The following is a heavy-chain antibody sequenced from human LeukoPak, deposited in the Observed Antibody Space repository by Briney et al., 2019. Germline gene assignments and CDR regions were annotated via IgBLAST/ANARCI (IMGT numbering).Heavy chain of an antibody. D-gene: IGHD2-15*01. CDR1: GYSFTSYW. Sequence: GESLKISCKGSGYSFTSYWIGWVRQMPGKGLEWMGITYPGDSDTRYSPSFQGQVTISADKSISTAYLQWSSLKASDTAMYYCARKHCSGGSCYDLMDVWGQGTTVTVSS. CDR3: ARKHCSGGSCYDLMDV. V-gene: IGHV5-51*01. CDR2: TYPGDSDT. J-gene: IGHJ6*02.